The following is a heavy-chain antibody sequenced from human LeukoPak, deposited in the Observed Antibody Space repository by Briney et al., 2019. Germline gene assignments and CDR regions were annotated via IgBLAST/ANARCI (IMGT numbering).Heavy chain of an antibody. D-gene: IGHD2-15*01. CDR2: IRKKANSTTT. CDR1: GFTLSDHY. CDR3: ARQGYCSGGSCRGQFYFDY. V-gene: IGHV3-72*01. J-gene: IGHJ4*02. Sequence: PGGSLRLSCAASGFTLSDHYMDWVRQAPGKGLEWVGRIRKKANSTTTEYAASVKGRFTVSRDDSKSLLYLQMHSLKTEDTAVYYCARQGYCSGGSCRGQFYFDYWGQGALVTVSS.